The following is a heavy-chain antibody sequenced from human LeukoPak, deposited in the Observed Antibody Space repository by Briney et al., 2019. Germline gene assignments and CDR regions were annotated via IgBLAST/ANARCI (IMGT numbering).Heavy chain of an antibody. CDR2: ISAYNGNT. CDR1: GSTFTSYG. D-gene: IGHD2-2*01. J-gene: IGHJ6*02. CDR3: ARGGYCSSTSCKSLRYYYGMDV. V-gene: IGHV1-18*01. Sequence: ASVKVSCKASGSTFTSYGISWVRQAPGQGLEWMGWISAYNGNTNYAQKLQGRVTMTTDTSTSTAYMELRSLRSDDTAVYYCARGGYCSSTSCKSLRYYYGMDVWGQGTTVTVSS.